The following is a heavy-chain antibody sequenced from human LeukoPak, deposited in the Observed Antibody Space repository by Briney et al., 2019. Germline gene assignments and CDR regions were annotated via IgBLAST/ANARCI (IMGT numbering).Heavy chain of an antibody. CDR1: GGSISSGDYY. CDR3: ARVGGYSYGLFDY. J-gene: IGHJ4*02. V-gene: IGHV4-61*08. D-gene: IGHD5-18*01. CDR2: IYYSGST. Sequence: SETLSLTCTVSGGSISSGDYYWSWIRQPPGTGLEWIGYIYYSGSTNYNPSLKSRVTISVDTSKNQFSLKLSSVTAADTAVYYCARVGGYSYGLFDYWGQGTLVTVSS.